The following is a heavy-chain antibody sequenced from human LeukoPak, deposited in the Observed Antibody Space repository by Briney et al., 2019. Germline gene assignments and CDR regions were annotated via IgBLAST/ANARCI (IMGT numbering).Heavy chain of an antibody. V-gene: IGHV1-69*01. CDR2: IIPIFGTA. CDR1: GFTFSSYA. Sequence: GGSLRLSCAASGFTFSSYAISWVRQAPGQGLEWMGGIIPIFGTANYAQKFQGRVTITADESTSTACMELSSLRSEDTAVYYCARDWGTWNYGMDVWGQGTTVTVSS. CDR3: ARDWGTWNYGMDV. D-gene: IGHD3-16*01. J-gene: IGHJ6*02.